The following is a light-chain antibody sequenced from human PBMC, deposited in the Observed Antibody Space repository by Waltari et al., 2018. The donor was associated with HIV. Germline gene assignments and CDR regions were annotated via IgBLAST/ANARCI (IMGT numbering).Light chain of an antibody. CDR2: DVS. CDR3: SSYTSSAKV. Sequence: GQSITISCTGTSSDVGGYNYVSWYQQHPGKAPKLMIYDVSKRPSGVSNRFSGSKSGNTASLTISGLQAEDEADYYCSSYTSSAKVFGGGTKLTVL. CDR1: SSDVGGYNY. J-gene: IGLJ3*02. V-gene: IGLV2-14*04.